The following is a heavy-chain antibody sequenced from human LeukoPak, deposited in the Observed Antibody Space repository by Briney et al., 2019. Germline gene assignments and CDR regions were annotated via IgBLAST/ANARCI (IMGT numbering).Heavy chain of an antibody. D-gene: IGHD6-19*01. CDR1: GYTFTSYY. CDR2: INPSGGST. J-gene: IGHJ4*02. CDR3: ARDGQYSSTVAADLDY. Sequence: GASVKVSCKASGYTFTSYYMHWVRQAPGQGLEWMGIINPSGGSTSYAQKFQGRVTTTRDMSTSAVYMELSSLRSEDTAVYYCARDGQYSSTVAADLDYWGQGTLVTVSS. V-gene: IGHV1-46*01.